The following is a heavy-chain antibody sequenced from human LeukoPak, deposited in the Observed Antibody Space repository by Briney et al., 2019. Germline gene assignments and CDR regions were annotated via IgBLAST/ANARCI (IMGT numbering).Heavy chain of an antibody. Sequence: SETLSLTCTVSGGSISSYYWSWIRQPPGKGLEWIGYIYYSGSTNYNPSLKSRVTISADTSKNQFSLKLSSVTAADTAVYYCARCRTYCTNGLDYWGQGTLVTVSS. CDR1: GGSISSYY. V-gene: IGHV4-59*01. CDR3: ARCRTYCTNGLDY. CDR2: IYYSGST. D-gene: IGHD2-8*01. J-gene: IGHJ4*02.